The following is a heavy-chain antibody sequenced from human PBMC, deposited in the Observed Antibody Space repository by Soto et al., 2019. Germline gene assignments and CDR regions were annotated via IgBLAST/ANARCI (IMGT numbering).Heavy chain of an antibody. V-gene: IGHV1-2*04. D-gene: IGHD2-8*01. CDR3: ARGDSTDCSNGVCSFFYSHARDV. CDR2: INPKSGGT. J-gene: IGHJ6*02. Sequence: GASVKVSCKASGYSFTDYHIHWVRQAPGQGLEWLGRINPKSGGTSTAQKFQGWVTMTTDTSISTPSMELTRLTSDDTAIYYCARGDSTDCSNGVCSFFYSHARDVGG. CDR1: GYSFTDYH.